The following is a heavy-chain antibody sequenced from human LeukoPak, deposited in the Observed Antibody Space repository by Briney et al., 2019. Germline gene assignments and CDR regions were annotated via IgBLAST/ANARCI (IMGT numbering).Heavy chain of an antibody. V-gene: IGHV3-30*02. CDR1: GFTVSNNY. CDR2: IRYDGSTK. CDR3: AKDLGFIVVVIGEIDY. J-gene: IGHJ4*02. D-gene: IGHD2-21*01. Sequence: PGGSLRLSCAASGFTVSNNYMSWVRQAPGKGLEWVTFIRYDGSTKYYADSVKGRFTISRDNSKNTLYLQMNSLRAEDTAVYYCAKDLGFIVVVIGEIDYWGQGTLVTVSS.